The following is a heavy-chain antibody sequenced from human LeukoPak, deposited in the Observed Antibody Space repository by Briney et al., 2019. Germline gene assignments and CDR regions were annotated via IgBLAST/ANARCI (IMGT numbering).Heavy chain of an antibody. V-gene: IGHV1-8*03. Sequence: GASVKVSCKASGYTFTSYDINWVRQATGQGLEWMGWMNPNSGNTGYAQKFQGRVTITRNTSIITAYMELSSLRSEDTAMYYCARGRICSPPGGRGTSCFLGYYYYYYYMDVWGKGTTVTVSS. CDR3: ARGRICSPPGGRGTSCFLGYYYYYYYMDV. CDR2: MNPNSGNT. D-gene: IGHD2-2*01. J-gene: IGHJ6*03. CDR1: GYTFTSYD.